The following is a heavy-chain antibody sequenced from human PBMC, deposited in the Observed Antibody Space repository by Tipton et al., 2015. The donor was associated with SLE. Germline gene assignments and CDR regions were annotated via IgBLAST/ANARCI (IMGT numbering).Heavy chain of an antibody. J-gene: IGHJ1*01. D-gene: IGHD6-6*01. V-gene: IGHV3-30*18. Sequence: SLRLSCAASGFTFSSYGMHWVRQAPGKGLEWVAVISYDGSNKYYADSVKGRFTISRDNSKNTLYLQMNSLRAEDTAVYYCAKDGDSSPPYFQHWGQGTLVTVSS. CDR1: GFTFSSYG. CDR2: ISYDGSNK. CDR3: AKDGDSSPPYFQH.